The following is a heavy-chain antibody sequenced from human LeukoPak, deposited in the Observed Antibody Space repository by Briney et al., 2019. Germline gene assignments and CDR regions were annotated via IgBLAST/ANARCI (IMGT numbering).Heavy chain of an antibody. CDR1: GGSISSSSYY. CDR2: IYYSGST. CDR3: ASFGNYGGKSVY. D-gene: IGHD4-23*01. V-gene: IGHV4-39*01. Sequence: SETLSLTCTVSGGSISSSSYYWGWIRQPPGKGLEWIGSIYYSGSTYYNPSLKSRVTISVDTSKNQFSLKLSSVTAADTAVYYCASFGNYGGKSVYWGQGTLVTVSS. J-gene: IGHJ4*02.